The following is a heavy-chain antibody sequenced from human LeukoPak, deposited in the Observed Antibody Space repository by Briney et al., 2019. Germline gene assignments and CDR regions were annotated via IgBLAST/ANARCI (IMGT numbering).Heavy chain of an antibody. V-gene: IGHV4-59*01. D-gene: IGHD6-19*01. Sequence: NSSETLSLTCAVCGGSFSGYYWSWIRQPPGKGLEWIGYIYYSGSTNYNPSLKSRVTISVDTSKNQFSLKLSSVTAADTAVYYCARGGIAVAGRIFDYWGQGTLVTVSS. J-gene: IGHJ4*02. CDR2: IYYSGST. CDR1: GGSFSGYY. CDR3: ARGGIAVAGRIFDY.